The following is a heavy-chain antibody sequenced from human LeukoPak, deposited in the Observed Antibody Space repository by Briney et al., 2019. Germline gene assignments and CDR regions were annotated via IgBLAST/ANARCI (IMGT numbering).Heavy chain of an antibody. V-gene: IGHV1-2*02. J-gene: IGHJ4*02. CDR1: GYTFTGYY. CDR2: INPNSGGT. D-gene: IGHD6-13*01. CDR3: ARVGELAAVIEDY. Sequence: ASVKVSCKASGYTFTGYYMHWVRQAPGQGLEWVGWINPNSGGTNYAQKFQDRVTLTRDTSINTAYMELSSLRSDDTAVYYCARVGELAAVIEDYWGQGALVTVSS.